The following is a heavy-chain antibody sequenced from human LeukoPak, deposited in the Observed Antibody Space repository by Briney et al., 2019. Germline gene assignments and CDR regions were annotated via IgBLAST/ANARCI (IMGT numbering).Heavy chain of an antibody. V-gene: IGHV4-61*08. Sequence: PSETLSLTCTVSGGSISSGGYYWSWIRQPPGKGLEWIGYIYYSGSTNYNPSLKSRVTISVDTSKNQFSLKLSSVTAADTAVYYCARAARGPVTIFGDWGQGTLVTVSS. CDR3: ARAARGPVTIFGD. J-gene: IGHJ4*02. CDR1: GGSISSGGYY. CDR2: IYYSGST. D-gene: IGHD3-3*01.